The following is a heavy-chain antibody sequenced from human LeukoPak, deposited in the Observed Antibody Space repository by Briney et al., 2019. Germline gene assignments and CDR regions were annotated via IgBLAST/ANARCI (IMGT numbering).Heavy chain of an antibody. V-gene: IGHV3-23*01. CDR3: AKPSGEPGGFDY. CDR2: ISGSGGST. CDR1: GFTFSSYA. J-gene: IGHJ4*02. D-gene: IGHD1-14*01. Sequence: HPGGSLRLSCAASGFTFSSYAMSWVRQAPGEGLEWVSAISGSGGSTYYADSVKGRFTISRDNSKNTLYLQMNSLRAEDTAVYYCAKPSGEPGGFDYWDQGTLVTVSS.